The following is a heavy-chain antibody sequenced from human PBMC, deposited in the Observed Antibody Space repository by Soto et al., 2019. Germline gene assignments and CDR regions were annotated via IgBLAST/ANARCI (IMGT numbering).Heavy chain of an antibody. Sequence: QVQLVESGGGVVQPGRSLRLSCAASGFTFSSYGMHWVRQAPGKGLEWVAVISYDGSNKYYADSVKGRFTISRDNSKNTLYLQMNRLRAEDTAVYYCAKVRPSGSRPYYYGMDVWGQGTTVTVSS. CDR3: AKVRPSGSRPYYYGMDV. V-gene: IGHV3-30*18. D-gene: IGHD1-26*01. CDR1: GFTFSSYG. J-gene: IGHJ6*02. CDR2: ISYDGSNK.